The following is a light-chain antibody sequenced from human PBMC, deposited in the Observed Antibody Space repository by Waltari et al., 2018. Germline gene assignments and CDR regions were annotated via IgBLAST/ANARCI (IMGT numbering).Light chain of an antibody. Sequence: QSLLTQPPSASGTPGQRVTISCSGDSSTIGGSTVSWYQQIPGAAPKLLIYNNDQRPSGVPERFSGSQSGTSASLAISGLQSEDDGYYYCAAWDDSLTGPVFGIGTKVTVL. J-gene: IGLJ1*01. CDR1: SSTIGGST. CDR3: AAWDDSLTGPV. CDR2: NND. V-gene: IGLV1-44*01.